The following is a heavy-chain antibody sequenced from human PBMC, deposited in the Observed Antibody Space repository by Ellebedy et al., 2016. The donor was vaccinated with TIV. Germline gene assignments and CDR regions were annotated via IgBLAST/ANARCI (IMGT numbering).Heavy chain of an antibody. V-gene: IGHV3-9*01. D-gene: IGHD6-13*01. CDR1: GFTFDDYA. Sequence: GGSLRLXXAASGFTFDDYAMHWVRQAPGKGLEWVSGISWNSGSIGYADSVKGRFTISRDNAKNSLYLQMNSLRAEDTALYYCAKDSFSAAAGANDYWGQGTLVTVSS. CDR3: AKDSFSAAAGANDY. J-gene: IGHJ4*02. CDR2: ISWNSGSI.